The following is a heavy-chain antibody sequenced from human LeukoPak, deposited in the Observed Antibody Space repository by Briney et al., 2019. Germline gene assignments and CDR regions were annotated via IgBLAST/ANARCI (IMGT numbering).Heavy chain of an antibody. J-gene: IGHJ4*02. CDR2: ISSSGNTR. D-gene: IGHD1-26*01. CDR3: AKDIFPSLVGAFDY. Sequence: GGSLRLSCAASGFTFGDYYMSWIRQAPGKGLEWISYISSSGNTRYYTDSVRGRFAISRDNAKNSLYLQMSSLRVEDTAVYYCAKDIFPSLVGAFDYWGQGTLVTVSS. V-gene: IGHV3-11*01. CDR1: GFTFGDYY.